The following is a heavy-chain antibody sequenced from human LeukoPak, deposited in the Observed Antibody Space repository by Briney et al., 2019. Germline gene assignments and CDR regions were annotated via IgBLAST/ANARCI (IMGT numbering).Heavy chain of an antibody. Sequence: ASETLSLTCTVSGGSISSYYWSWIRQPPGKGLEWIGYIYYSGSTNYNPSLKSRVTISVDTSKNQFSLKLSSVTAADTAVYYCARVMVGDCYSCYCGMDVWGQGTTVTVSS. CDR3: ARVMVGDCYSCYCGMDV. J-gene: IGHJ6*02. D-gene: IGHD2-21*02. CDR2: IYYSGST. V-gene: IGHV4-59*01. CDR1: GGSISSYY.